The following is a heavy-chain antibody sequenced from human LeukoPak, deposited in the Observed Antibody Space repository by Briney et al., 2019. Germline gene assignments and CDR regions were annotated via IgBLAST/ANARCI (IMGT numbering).Heavy chain of an antibody. CDR3: ARELRYGGNPGTGDYGMDV. CDR1: GFTFNNYD. CDR2: IGTAGDT. V-gene: IGHV3-13*01. J-gene: IGHJ6*02. Sequence: GGSLRLSCAASGFTFNNYDMHWVRQATGKGLEWVSSIGTAGDTYYSGSVKGRFTISRENAKNSFYLQMNSVSAEDTAVYYCARELRYGGNPGTGDYGMDVWGQGTTVTASS. D-gene: IGHD4/OR15-4a*01.